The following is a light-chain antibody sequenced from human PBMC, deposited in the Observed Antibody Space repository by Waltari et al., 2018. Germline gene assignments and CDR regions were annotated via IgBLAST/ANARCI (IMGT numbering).Light chain of an antibody. V-gene: IGLV7-43*01. CDR3: LLYYGGAQLV. J-gene: IGLJ2*01. CDR1: TGAVTSGYY. CDR2: STS. Sequence: QTVVTQEPSLTVSPGGTVTPTCASSTGAVTSGYYPNWFQQKPGQAAMALLYSTSNRHSGPPARFSGSLLGGKAALTLSGVQPEYEAEYYCLLYYGGAQLVFGGGTKLTVL.